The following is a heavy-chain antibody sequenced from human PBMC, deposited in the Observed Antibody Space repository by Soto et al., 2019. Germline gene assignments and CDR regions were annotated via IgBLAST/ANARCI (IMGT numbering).Heavy chain of an antibody. CDR3: ARVRYGMDV. CDR1: GCSLSIYY. V-gene: IGHV4-59*01. CDR2: IYYSGST. Sequence: QVQLQESGPGLVKPSETLSLTCTVSGCSLSIYYWSWIRQPPGKGLECIGYIYYSGSTNYIPSLISRVTISVDTSKNQFSLNLNSVTAADTAVYDCARVRYGMDVWGQGTKVTVSS. J-gene: IGHJ6*02.